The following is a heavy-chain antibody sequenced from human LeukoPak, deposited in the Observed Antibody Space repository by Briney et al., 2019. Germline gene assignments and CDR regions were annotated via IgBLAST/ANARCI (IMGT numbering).Heavy chain of an antibody. D-gene: IGHD3-10*01. V-gene: IGHV1-18*01. CDR2: ISTYNGNT. Sequence: ASVKVSCKASGYTFNSYAISWVRQAPGQGFEWMGWISTYNGNTNYVEKFQGRVTMTTDTSTNTAYMELRGLRSDDTAVYYCARDRQLQWFGEFNIDFDYWGQGNLVTVSS. CDR1: GYTFNSYA. CDR3: ARDRQLQWFGEFNIDFDY. J-gene: IGHJ4*02.